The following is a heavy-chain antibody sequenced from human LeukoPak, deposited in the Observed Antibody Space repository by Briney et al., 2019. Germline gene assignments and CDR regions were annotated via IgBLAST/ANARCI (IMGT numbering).Heavy chain of an antibody. J-gene: IGHJ4*02. CDR1: NGAIKNYY. Sequence: SETLSLTCSVSNGAIKNYYCNWVRQPPGQGLEWIGNFLYSGTTTYRASLDSRLIISVDNSKNTVSLRLFSVTASAPTVYYCATLVYSGSRYHFDTWGQGTLVTVSS. CDR2: FLYSGTT. V-gene: IGHV4-59*12. CDR3: ATLVYSGSRYHFDT. D-gene: IGHD1-26*01.